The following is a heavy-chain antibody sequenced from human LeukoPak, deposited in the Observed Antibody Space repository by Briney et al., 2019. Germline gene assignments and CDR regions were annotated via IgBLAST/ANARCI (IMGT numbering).Heavy chain of an antibody. J-gene: IGHJ4*02. CDR3: ARTSLEWLHNDY. V-gene: IGHV4-39*07. Sequence: SETLSLTCTVSGGSISSYYWGWIRQPPGKGLEWIGSIYYSGSTYYNPSLKSRVTISVDRSKNQFSLKLSSVTAADTAVYYCARTSLEWLHNDYWGQGTLVTVSS. CDR1: GGSISSYY. D-gene: IGHD3-3*01. CDR2: IYYSGST.